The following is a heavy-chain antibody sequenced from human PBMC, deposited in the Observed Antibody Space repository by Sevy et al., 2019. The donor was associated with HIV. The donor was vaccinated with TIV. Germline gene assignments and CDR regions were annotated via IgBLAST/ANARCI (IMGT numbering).Heavy chain of an antibody. V-gene: IGHV1-69*13. D-gene: IGHD3-22*01. J-gene: IGHJ4*02. CDR1: GGTFSTYG. Sequence: ASVKVSCKASGGTFSTYGISWVRQAPGQGPEWMGGIIPILGTVNYAQKFQGRVTITADESTKTAYMELSSLRSEDTAVYYCATTKDYYDSSGYPFDYWGQGTLVTVSS. CDR2: IIPILGTV. CDR3: ATTKDYYDSSGYPFDY.